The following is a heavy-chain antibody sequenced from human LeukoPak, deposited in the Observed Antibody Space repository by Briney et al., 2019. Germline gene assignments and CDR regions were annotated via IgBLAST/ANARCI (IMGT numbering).Heavy chain of an antibody. CDR3: ARASFWESPINWFDP. D-gene: IGHD3-16*01. CDR1: GYTFTNYY. Sequence: ASVKVSCKASGYTFTNYYMHWVRQAPGQGLEWMGWINPHSGGTKYAQKFQGRVTMTRDTSISTAYMEVSRLRSDDTAVYYCARASFWESPINWFDPWGQGTLVTVSS. V-gene: IGHV1-2*02. J-gene: IGHJ5*02. CDR2: INPHSGGT.